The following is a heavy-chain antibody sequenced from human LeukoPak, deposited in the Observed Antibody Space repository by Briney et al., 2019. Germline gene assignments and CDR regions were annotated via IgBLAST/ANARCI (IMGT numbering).Heavy chain of an antibody. Sequence: GGYLRLSCAASGFTFSNAWMSWVRQAPGKGLEWVGRIKSKTDGGTTDYAAPVKGRFTISRDDSKNTLYLQMNSLKTEDTAVYYCTTKVRYFDWLLYRENWFDPWGQGTLVTVSS. V-gene: IGHV3-15*01. J-gene: IGHJ5*02. CDR3: TTKVRYFDWLLYRENWFDP. CDR1: GFTFSNAW. CDR2: IKSKTDGGTT. D-gene: IGHD3-9*01.